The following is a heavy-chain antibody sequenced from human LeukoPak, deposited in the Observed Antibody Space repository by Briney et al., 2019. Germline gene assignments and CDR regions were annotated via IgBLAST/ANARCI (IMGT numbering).Heavy chain of an antibody. Sequence: GGSLRLSCAASGFTFSSYWMSWVRQAPGKGLEWVSAISGSGGSTYYADSVKGRFTISRDNSKNTLYLQMNSLRAEDTAVYYCAKEPYDFWSGYYYYFDYWGQGTLVTVSS. J-gene: IGHJ4*02. CDR2: ISGSGGST. CDR3: AKEPYDFWSGYYYYFDY. CDR1: GFTFSSYW. D-gene: IGHD3-3*01. V-gene: IGHV3-23*01.